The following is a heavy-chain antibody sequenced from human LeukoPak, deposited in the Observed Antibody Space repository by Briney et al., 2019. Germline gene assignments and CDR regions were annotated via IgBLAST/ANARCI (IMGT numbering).Heavy chain of an antibody. D-gene: IGHD3-10*01. J-gene: IGHJ3*02. Sequence: SETLSLTCAVYGGSFSGYYWSWIRQPPGKGLEWIGEINHSGSTNYNPSLKSRVTISVDTSENQFSLKLSSVTAADTAVYYCARAPLLWFGELFKDAFDIWGQGTMVTVSS. CDR2: INHSGST. CDR1: GGSFSGYY. CDR3: ARAPLLWFGELFKDAFDI. V-gene: IGHV4-34*01.